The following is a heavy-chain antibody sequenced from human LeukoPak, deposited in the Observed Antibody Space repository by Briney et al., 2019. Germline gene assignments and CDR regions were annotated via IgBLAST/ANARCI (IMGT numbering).Heavy chain of an antibody. D-gene: IGHD2-15*01. CDR3: ASEAYCSGGRCSVLRVAS. CDR2: IDSKNGDT. V-gene: IGHV1-2*02. CDR1: GYTFTAYY. J-gene: IGHJ5*02. Sequence: GASVKVSCKGSGYTFTAYYMHWVRQAPGQGLEWMGWIDSKNGDTKYAQKFQSRLTITRDTSIGIAYMELRSLTSDDTAVYYCASEAYCSGGRCSVLRVASWGQGTPGTVSS.